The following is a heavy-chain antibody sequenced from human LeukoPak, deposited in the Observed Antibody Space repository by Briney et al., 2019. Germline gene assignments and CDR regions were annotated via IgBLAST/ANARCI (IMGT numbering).Heavy chain of an antibody. CDR2: ISGSGGST. CDR3: ANEQGVREEFAPQLDY. CDR1: GFTFSSYA. J-gene: IGHJ4*02. D-gene: IGHD3-10*01. V-gene: IGHV3-23*01. Sequence: QTGGSLRLSCAASGFTFSSYAMSWVRQAPGKGLEWVSAISGSGGSTYYADSVKGRFTISRDNSKNTLYLQMNSLGAEDTAVYYCANEQGVREEFAPQLDYGAQGTLSPSPQ.